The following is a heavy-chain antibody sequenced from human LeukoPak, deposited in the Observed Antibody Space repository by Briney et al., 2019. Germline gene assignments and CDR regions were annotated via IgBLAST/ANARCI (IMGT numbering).Heavy chain of an antibody. CDR1: GFTFSSYW. V-gene: IGHV3-7*01. Sequence: GGSLRLSCAASGFTFSSYWMSWVRQAPGKGLEWVANIKQDGSEKYYVDSVKGRFTISRDNAKNSLYLQMNSLRAEDTAVYYCARDGRYYYDSSGYQGGWGQGTLVTVSS. CDR2: IKQDGSEK. J-gene: IGHJ4*02. CDR3: ARDGRYYYDSSGYQGG. D-gene: IGHD3-22*01.